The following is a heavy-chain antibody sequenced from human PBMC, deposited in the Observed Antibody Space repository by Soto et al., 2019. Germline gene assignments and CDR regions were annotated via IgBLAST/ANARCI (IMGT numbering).Heavy chain of an antibody. Sequence: VQLVESGGGLVKPGGSLRLSCAASGFTFSDYYMSWIRQAPGKGLEWVSYISSSSSYTNYAEYVKGRFTISRDNAKNSLSLQMNSLRAGDTAVYYCARDQGKFGVVAATAHYGVDVWGQGTTVTVSS. CDR2: ISSSSSYT. J-gene: IGHJ6*02. CDR1: GFTFSDYY. V-gene: IGHV3-11*06. D-gene: IGHD2-15*01. CDR3: ARDQGKFGVVAATAHYGVDV.